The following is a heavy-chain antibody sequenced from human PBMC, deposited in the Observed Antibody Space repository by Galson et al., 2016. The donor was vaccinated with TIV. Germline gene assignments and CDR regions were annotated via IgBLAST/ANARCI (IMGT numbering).Heavy chain of an antibody. J-gene: IGHJ4*02. Sequence: CAISGDSVSSTSAAWNWIRQSPSRGLEWLGRTFYRSKWYNDYAPSVKSRITINPDTSKNQFSLQLNSVTPEDTAVYYWARATPSVFGIIMTLDSWGQGTLVTVSS. CDR2: TFYRSKWYN. V-gene: IGHV6-1*01. D-gene: IGHD3-16*01. CDR1: GDSVSSTSAA. CDR3: ARATPSVFGIIMTLDS.